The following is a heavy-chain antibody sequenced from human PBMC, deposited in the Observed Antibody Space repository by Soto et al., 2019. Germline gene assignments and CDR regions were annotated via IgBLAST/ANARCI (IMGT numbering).Heavy chain of an antibody. D-gene: IGHD3-10*01. CDR2: ISGSGGST. CDR1: GFTFSSYA. V-gene: IGHV3-23*01. Sequence: GGSLRLSCAASGFTFSSYAMSWVRQAPGKGLEWVSAISGSGGSTYYADSVKGRFTISRDNSKNTLYLQMNSLRAEDTAVYYCAKDLGSGSYMGRFDPWGQGTLVTVSS. J-gene: IGHJ5*02. CDR3: AKDLGSGSYMGRFDP.